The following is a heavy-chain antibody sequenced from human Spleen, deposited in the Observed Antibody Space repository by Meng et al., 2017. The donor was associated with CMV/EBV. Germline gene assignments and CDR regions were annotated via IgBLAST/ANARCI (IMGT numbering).Heavy chain of an antibody. J-gene: IGHJ4*02. CDR1: GGSISSGDYY. CDR2: IYYSGST. D-gene: IGHD3-3*01. Sequence: SETLSLTCTVSGGSISSGDYYWSWIRQPPGKGLEWIGYIYYSGSTYYNPSLKSRVTISVDTSKNQFSLKLSSVTAADTAVYYCARYFTIFGPYYFYYWGQGTLVTVSS. V-gene: IGHV4-30-4*08. CDR3: ARYFTIFGPYYFYY.